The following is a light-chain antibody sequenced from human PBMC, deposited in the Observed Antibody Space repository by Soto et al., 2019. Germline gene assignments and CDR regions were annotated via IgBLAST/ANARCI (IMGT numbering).Light chain of an antibody. CDR3: SSSTSRRTYV. J-gene: IGLJ1*01. CDR1: SSVVGGYNY. V-gene: IGLV2-14*03. CDR2: DVS. Sequence: QSALTQPASVSGSPGQSITISCTGTSSVVGGYNYVSWYQQHPGKAPKLMIYDVSNRPSGVSNRFSGSKSGNTASLTISGLQAEDEADYYCSSSTSRRTYVFGSGTKVTVL.